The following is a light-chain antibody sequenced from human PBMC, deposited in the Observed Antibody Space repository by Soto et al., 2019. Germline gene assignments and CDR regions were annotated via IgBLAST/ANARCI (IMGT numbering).Light chain of an antibody. CDR1: SSDVGTYNL. J-gene: IGLJ1*01. CDR3: SSYTSSSTLDV. CDR2: EGT. V-gene: IGLV2-14*02. Sequence: QSALTQPASVSGSPGQSITISCTGTSSDVGTYNLVSWYQQHPGKAPKLMVYEGTKRPSGVSNRFSGSKSGNTASLTISGLQAEDEADYYCSSYTSSSTLDVFGTGTKVTV.